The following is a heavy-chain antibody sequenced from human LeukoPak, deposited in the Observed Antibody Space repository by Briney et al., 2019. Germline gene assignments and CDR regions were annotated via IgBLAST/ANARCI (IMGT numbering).Heavy chain of an antibody. CDR1: GYTFTSYG. J-gene: IGHJ4*02. CDR3: ARDRPLLDYDSSGYYYPIFDY. V-gene: IGHV1-18*01. CDR2: ISAYNGNT. D-gene: IGHD3-22*01. Sequence: ASVEVSCKASGYTFTSYGISWVRQAPGQGLEWMGWISAYNGNTNYAQKLQGRVTMTTDTSTSTAYMELRSLRSDDTAVYYCARDRPLLDYDSSGYYYPIFDYWGQGTLVTVSS.